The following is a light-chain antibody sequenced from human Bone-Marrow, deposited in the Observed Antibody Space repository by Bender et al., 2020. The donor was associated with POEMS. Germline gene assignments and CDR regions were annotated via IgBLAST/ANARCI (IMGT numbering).Light chain of an antibody. CDR1: SNDVGSYQL. J-gene: IGLJ3*02. V-gene: IGLV2-14*02. CDR2: QDT. Sequence: QSALTQPASVSGSPGQSITISCTGSSNDVGSYQLVSWYQHHPGKAPKLMIYQDTKRPSGVPDRFSGSKSGTSASLAITGLQAEDEGDYYCQSYDNSLGGWVFGGGTKLTVL. CDR3: QSYDNSLGGWV.